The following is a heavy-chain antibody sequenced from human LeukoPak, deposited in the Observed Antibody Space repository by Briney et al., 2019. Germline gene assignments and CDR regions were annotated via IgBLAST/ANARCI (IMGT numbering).Heavy chain of an antibody. CDR1: GFTFRSYW. V-gene: IGHV3-7*04. J-gene: IGHJ4*02. CDR2: IKQDGNEK. CDR3: AREYFYGSGSYYNGY. D-gene: IGHD3-10*01. Sequence: GGSLRLSCAASGFTFRSYWMTWVRQAPGKGLEWVANIKQDGNEKYYVDSVKGRFTISRDNAKNSLYLQMNSLRAEDTAVYYCAREYFYGSGSYYNGYWGQGALATVSS.